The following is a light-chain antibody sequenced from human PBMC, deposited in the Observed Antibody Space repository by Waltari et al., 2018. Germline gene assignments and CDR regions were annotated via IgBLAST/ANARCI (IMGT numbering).Light chain of an antibody. CDR2: DVT. Sequence: QSALTQPASVSGSPGQSITISCTGTSSDVGGYNYVSWYQQYPGKAHKLMIYDVTYRPSGVSTRISRSEAGNTASLTLSWLQADDEAEYYCSSYTTTGTVIFGGGTKLTVL. V-gene: IGLV2-14*03. J-gene: IGLJ2*01. CDR3: SSYTTTGTVI. CDR1: SSDVGGYNY.